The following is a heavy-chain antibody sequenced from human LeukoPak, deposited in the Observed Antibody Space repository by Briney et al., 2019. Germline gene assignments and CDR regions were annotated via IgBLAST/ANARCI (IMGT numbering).Heavy chain of an antibody. CDR3: AGGRPPMVRGVIISSGWFDP. D-gene: IGHD3-10*01. CDR2: MNPNSGNT. V-gene: IGHV1-8*02. J-gene: IGHJ5*02. Sequence: ASVTVSCKASGYTFTSYGINWVRQATGQGLEWMGWMNPNSGNTGYAQKFQGRVTMTRNTSISTAYMELSGLRSEDTAVYYCAGGRPPMVRGVIISSGWFDPWGQGTLVTVSS. CDR1: GYTFTSYG.